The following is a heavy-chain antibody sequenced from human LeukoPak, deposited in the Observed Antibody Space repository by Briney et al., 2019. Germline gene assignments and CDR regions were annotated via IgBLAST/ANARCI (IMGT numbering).Heavy chain of an antibody. J-gene: IGHJ4*02. V-gene: IGHV3-21*01. CDR2: ISSSSSYI. Sequence: GGSLRLSCAASGFSFSSYDMNWVRQAPGKGLEWVSSISSSSSYIYYADSVEGRFIISRDNAKNSLYLQMDSLRAEDTAVYYCAREVIGGNCAWGQGTLVTVSS. D-gene: IGHD4-23*01. CDR1: GFSFSSYD. CDR3: AREVIGGNCA.